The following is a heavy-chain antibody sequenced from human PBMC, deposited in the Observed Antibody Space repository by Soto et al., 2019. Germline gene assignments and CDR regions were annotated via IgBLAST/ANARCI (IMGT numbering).Heavy chain of an antibody. V-gene: IGHV4-30-4*01. Sequence: TLSLTCTVSGGSISSGDYYWSWIRQPPGKGLEWIGYIYYSGSTYYNPSLKSRVTISADTSKNQFSLKLSSVTAADTAVYYCARDTSSPHYYGMDVWGQGTTVTVSS. J-gene: IGHJ6*02. CDR2: IYYSGST. D-gene: IGHD6-13*01. CDR1: GGSISSGDYY. CDR3: ARDTSSPHYYGMDV.